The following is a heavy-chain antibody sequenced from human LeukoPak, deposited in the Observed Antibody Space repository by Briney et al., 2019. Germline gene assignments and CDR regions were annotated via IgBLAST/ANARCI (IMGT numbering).Heavy chain of an antibody. Sequence: GGSLRLSCAASGFTFSSYGMHWVRQAPGKGLEWVAVISYDGSNKYYADSVKGRFTISRDNSKNTLYLQMNSLRAEDTAVYYCAKPQMGGQQQKYFQHWGQGTLVTVSS. V-gene: IGHV3-30*18. CDR3: AKPQMGGQQQKYFQH. CDR2: ISYDGSNK. CDR1: GFTFSSYG. D-gene: IGHD6-13*01. J-gene: IGHJ1*01.